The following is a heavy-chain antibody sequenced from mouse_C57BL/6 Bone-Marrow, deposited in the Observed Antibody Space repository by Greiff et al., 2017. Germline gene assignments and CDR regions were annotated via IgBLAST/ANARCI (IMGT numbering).Heavy chain of an antibody. CDR3: TRDRRVRWYVDV. J-gene: IGHJ1*03. CDR1: GFTFSSYA. CDR2: ISSGGDYI. Sequence: EVMLVESGEGLVKPGGSLKLSCAASGFTFSSYAMSWVRQTPEKRLEWVAYISSGGDYIYYADTVKGRFTISRDNARNTLYLQMSSLKSEDTAMYYCTRDRRVRWYVDVWGTGTTVTVSS. D-gene: IGHD6-1*01. V-gene: IGHV5-9-1*02.